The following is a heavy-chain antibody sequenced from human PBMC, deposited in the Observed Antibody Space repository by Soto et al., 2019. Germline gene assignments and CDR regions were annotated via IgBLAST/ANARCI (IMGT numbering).Heavy chain of an antibody. D-gene: IGHD2-15*01. CDR1: GYSISSGYY. J-gene: IGHJ4*02. CDR3: ARGYCSGGSCYQTTYYFDY. CDR2: IYHSGST. V-gene: IGHV4-38-2*01. Sequence: QVQLQETGPGLVKPSETLSLTCAVSGYSISSGYYWGWIRQPPGKGLEWIGSIYHSGSTYYNPSLKSRVTISVDTSKNQFSLKLSSVTAADTAVYYCARGYCSGGSCYQTTYYFDYWGQGTLVTVSS.